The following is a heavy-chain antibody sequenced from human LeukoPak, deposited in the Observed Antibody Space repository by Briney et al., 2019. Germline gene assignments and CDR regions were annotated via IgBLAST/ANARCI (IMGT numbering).Heavy chain of an antibody. CDR3: AKDYSDGWYDY. Sequence: GGSLRLSCAASGFTFSSYGMNWVRQAPGKGLEWVSSISASGGGTYYADSVKGRFTISRDNSKNTLYLQMNSLRADDTAVYFCAKDYSDGWYDYWGQGTLVTVSS. D-gene: IGHD6-19*01. CDR2: ISASGGGT. J-gene: IGHJ4*02. V-gene: IGHV3-23*01. CDR1: GFTFSSYG.